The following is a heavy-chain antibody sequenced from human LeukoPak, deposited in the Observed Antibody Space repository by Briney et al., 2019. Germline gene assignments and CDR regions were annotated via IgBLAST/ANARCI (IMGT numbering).Heavy chain of an antibody. V-gene: IGHV3-30-3*01. D-gene: IGHD2-15*01. CDR2: ISYDGSNK. Sequence: QPGRSLRLSCAASGFTFSSYAMHWVRQAPGKGLGWVAVISYDGSNKYYADSVKGRFSISRDNSKNTLYMQMSSLRAEDTAVYYCARDGYCSGGSCYSFDPWGQGTLVTVSS. CDR3: ARDGYCSGGSCYSFDP. CDR1: GFTFSSYA. J-gene: IGHJ5*02.